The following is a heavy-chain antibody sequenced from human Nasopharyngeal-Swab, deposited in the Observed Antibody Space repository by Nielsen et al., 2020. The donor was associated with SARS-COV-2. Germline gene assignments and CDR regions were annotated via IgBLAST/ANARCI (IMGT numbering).Heavy chain of an antibody. CDR2: ISGSGGST. J-gene: IGHJ4*02. V-gene: IGHV3-23*01. CDR3: AKDVGSGQQLALYYFDY. Sequence: GGSLRLSCAASGFTFSSYAMSWVRQAPRKGLEWVSAISGSGGSTYYADSVKGRFTISRDNSKNTLYLQMNSLRAEDTAVYYCAKDVGSGQQLALYYFDYWGQGTLVTVSS. CDR1: GFTFSSYA. D-gene: IGHD6-13*01.